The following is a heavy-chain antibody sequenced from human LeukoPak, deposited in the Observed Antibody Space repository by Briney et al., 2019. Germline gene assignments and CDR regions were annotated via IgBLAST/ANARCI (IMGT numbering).Heavy chain of an antibody. J-gene: IGHJ4*02. Sequence: GGSLRLSCTASGFTFGDYAMSWFRQAPGKGLEWVGFIRSKAYGGTTEYAASVKGRFTISRDDSKSIAYLQMNSLKTEDTAVYYCTKGDAPHIVVVPAVGYWGQGTLVTVSS. CDR2: IRSKAYGGTT. CDR1: GFTFGDYA. D-gene: IGHD2-2*01. V-gene: IGHV3-49*03. CDR3: TKGDAPHIVVVPAVGY.